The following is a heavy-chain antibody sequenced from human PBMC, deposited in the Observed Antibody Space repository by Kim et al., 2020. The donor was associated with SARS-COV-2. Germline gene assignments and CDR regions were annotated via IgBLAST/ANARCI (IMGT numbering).Heavy chain of an antibody. J-gene: IGHJ4*02. Sequence: GGSLRLSCAASGFTFSDYYMSWIRQAPGKGLEWVSYISSSSYTNYADSVKGRFTISRDNAKNSLYLQMNSLRAEDTAVYYCARDRGSAVAEFRGQGTLVTVSS. CDR2: ISSSSYT. V-gene: IGHV3-11*06. CDR3: ARDRGSAVAEF. CDR1: GFTFSDYY. D-gene: IGHD6-19*01.